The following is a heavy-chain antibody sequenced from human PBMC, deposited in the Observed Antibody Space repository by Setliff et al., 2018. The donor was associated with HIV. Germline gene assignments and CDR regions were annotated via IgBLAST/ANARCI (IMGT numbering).Heavy chain of an antibody. J-gene: IGHJ4*02. D-gene: IGHD6-13*01. CDR1: GFIFSNAR. CDR2: IKKKGDGGTT. V-gene: IGHV3-15*01. Sequence: GGSLRLSCAASGFIFSNARMNWVRQVPGKGLEWVGHIKKKGDGGTTEYATPVKGRFTIPSDDSENMLYLQMNDLKTEDTAVYYCMNFAIAGAWDYWGQGTRVTVSS. CDR3: MNFAIAGAWDY.